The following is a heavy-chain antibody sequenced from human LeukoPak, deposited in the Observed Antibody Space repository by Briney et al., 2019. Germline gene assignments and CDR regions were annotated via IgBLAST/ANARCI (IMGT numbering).Heavy chain of an antibody. CDR3: ANFGSGTTY. Sequence: PGGSLRLSCAASGFTFSSYGMHWVRQAPGKGLEWVAVISYDGSNKYYADSVKGRFTISRDNSKNTLYLQMNSLRAEDTAVYYCANFGSGTTYWGQGTLVTVSS. CDR2: ISYDGSNK. V-gene: IGHV3-30*18. D-gene: IGHD1-1*01. CDR1: GFTFSSYG. J-gene: IGHJ4*02.